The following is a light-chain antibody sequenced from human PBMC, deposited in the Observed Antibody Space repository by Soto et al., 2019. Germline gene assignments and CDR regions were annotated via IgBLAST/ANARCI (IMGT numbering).Light chain of an antibody. J-gene: IGKJ4*01. Sequence: DIQMTQSPSSLSASAGDRVTLTCQASQDISTYLNWYQQKPGKAPKLLIYDASNLETGVPSRFSGSGSGTDFTLTISSLQPEDFATYYCQQSYSTHLTFGGGTKVDIK. CDR1: QDISTY. V-gene: IGKV1-39*01. CDR3: QQSYSTHLT. CDR2: DAS.